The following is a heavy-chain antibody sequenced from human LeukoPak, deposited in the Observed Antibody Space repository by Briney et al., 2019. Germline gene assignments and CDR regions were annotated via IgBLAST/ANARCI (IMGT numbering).Heavy chain of an antibody. V-gene: IGHV4-34*01. CDR2: TNHSGST. CDR3: ARGPVPAAIYNWFDP. J-gene: IGHJ5*02. CDR1: GGSFSGYY. Sequence: SETLSLTCAVYGGSFSGYYWSWIRQPPGKGLEWIGETNHSGSTNYNPSLKSRVTISVDTSKNQCSLKLSSVTAADTAVYYCARGPVPAAIYNWFDPWGQGTLVTVSS. D-gene: IGHD2-2*01.